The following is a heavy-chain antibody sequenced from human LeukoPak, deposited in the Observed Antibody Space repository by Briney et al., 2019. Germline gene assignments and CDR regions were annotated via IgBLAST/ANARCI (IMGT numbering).Heavy chain of an antibody. Sequence: ASVKVSCKASGYLFIGQFLHWVRQAPGQGLEWMGWINPNSGDAKFAHQFQGRVTGSRDTSTSTVYMELSSLTSDDTAVYYCLRARSGMDVWGQGTAVTVSS. J-gene: IGHJ6*02. CDR1: GYLFIGQF. CDR2: INPNSGDA. CDR3: LRARSGMDV. V-gene: IGHV1-2*02.